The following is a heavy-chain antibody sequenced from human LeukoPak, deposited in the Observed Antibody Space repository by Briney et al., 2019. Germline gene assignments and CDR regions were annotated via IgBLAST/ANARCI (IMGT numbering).Heavy chain of an antibody. CDR3: ARGYSSSRYVFDY. V-gene: IGHV4-59*01. Sequence: SETLSLTCTVSGGSISSYYWSWIRQPPGKGLEWIGYIYYSGSTNYNPSLKSRVSMSVDTSKNQFSLKLNSVTAADTAVYFCARGYSSSRYVFDYWGQGTLVTVSS. D-gene: IGHD6-13*01. CDR2: IYYSGST. J-gene: IGHJ4*02. CDR1: GGSISSYY.